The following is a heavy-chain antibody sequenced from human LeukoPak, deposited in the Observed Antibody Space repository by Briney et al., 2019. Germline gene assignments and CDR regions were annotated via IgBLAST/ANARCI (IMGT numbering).Heavy chain of an antibody. J-gene: IGHJ3*01. CDR1: GXRFNAYW. V-gene: IGHV5-51*01. Sequence: GESLKISCKGSGXRFNAYWIAWVRQMPGKGLEWMEIVYPDDSDTRYSPSFQGQVTISADKSVRTAYLQWSSLKASDTAMYYCARPNITSYYDSRGYDAFDVWGQGTMVTVSS. D-gene: IGHD3-22*01. CDR3: ARPNITSYYDSRGYDAFDV. CDR2: VYPDDSDT.